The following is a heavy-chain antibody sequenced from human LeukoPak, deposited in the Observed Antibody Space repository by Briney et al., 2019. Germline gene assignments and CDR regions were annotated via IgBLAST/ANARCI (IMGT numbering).Heavy chain of an antibody. Sequence: GGSLRLSCAASGFTFSSYGMHWVRQAPGKGLEWVAFIRYDGSNKYYADSVKGRFTISRDNSKNTLYLQMNSLRAEDTAVYYCAKAPRYCSSTSCYTFDYWGQGTLVTVSS. CDR1: GFTFSSYG. J-gene: IGHJ4*02. D-gene: IGHD2-2*02. V-gene: IGHV3-30*02. CDR3: AKAPRYCSSTSCYTFDY. CDR2: IRYDGSNK.